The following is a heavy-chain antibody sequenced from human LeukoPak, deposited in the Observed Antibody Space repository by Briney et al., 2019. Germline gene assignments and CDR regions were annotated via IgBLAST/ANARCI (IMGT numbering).Heavy chain of an antibody. Sequence: SETLSLTCTVSGGSISSGSYYWSWIRQPAGKGLEWIGRMSTSGSTSYNPSLKSRVTISLDMSKNQFSLQLSSVTAADTAVYYCARSPTKRVPEDYWGQGTLVTVSS. D-gene: IGHD2-2*01. CDR1: GGSISSGSYY. CDR2: MSTSGST. CDR3: ARSPTKRVPEDY. V-gene: IGHV4-61*02. J-gene: IGHJ4*02.